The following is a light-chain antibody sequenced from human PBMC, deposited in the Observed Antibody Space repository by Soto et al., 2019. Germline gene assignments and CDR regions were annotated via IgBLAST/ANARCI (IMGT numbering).Light chain of an antibody. V-gene: IGKV1-27*01. CDR3: QKYNSAPLT. J-gene: IGKJ4*01. Sequence: DVPMTQSPSSLSAFVGDRVTITCRASQGIAPYLAWFQQKPGKVPKLLIYATSTLQSGVPSRFSGSGSGTDFTLAISSLQHEDVGTYYCQKYNSAPLTFGGGTKVEIK. CDR1: QGIAPY. CDR2: ATS.